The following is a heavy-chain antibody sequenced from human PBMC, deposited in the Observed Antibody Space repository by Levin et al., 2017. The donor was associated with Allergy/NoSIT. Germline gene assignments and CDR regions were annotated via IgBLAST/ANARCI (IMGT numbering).Heavy chain of an antibody. CDR2: RHHSGST. CDR3: ARDLAPPGSRSSPFDY. D-gene: IGHD6-13*01. Sequence: SQTLSLTCAVSGYSIRSGYYWGWIRQPPGKGLEWIGSRHHSGSTYYNPSLKSRVTISLDTSKNQFSLRFNSVTAADTAVYYCARDLAPPGSRSSPFDYWGQGILVTVSS. V-gene: IGHV4-38-2*02. J-gene: IGHJ4*02. CDR1: GYSIRSGYY.